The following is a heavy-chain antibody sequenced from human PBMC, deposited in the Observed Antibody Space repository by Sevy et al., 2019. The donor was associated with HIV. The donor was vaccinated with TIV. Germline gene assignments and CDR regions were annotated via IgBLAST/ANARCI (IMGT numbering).Heavy chain of an antibody. CDR2: IYYSGST. CDR3: ARDSAALKDAFDI. CDR1: GGSISSGDYY. J-gene: IGHJ3*02. D-gene: IGHD6-25*01. Sequence: SETLSLTCTVSGGSISSGDYYWSWIRQPPGKGLEWIGYIYYSGSTYYNPSLKSRVTISVDTSKNQFSLKLSSVTAADTAVYYCARDSAALKDAFDIWGQRTMVTVSS. V-gene: IGHV4-30-4*01.